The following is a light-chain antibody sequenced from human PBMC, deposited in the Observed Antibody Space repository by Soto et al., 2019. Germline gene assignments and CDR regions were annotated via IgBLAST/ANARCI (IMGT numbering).Light chain of an antibody. CDR3: QRYGSSPPLT. J-gene: IGKJ4*01. CDR1: QSVSSSY. Sequence: EIVLMQSPGTLSLSPGERATLSCRASQSVSSSYLAWYQQKPGQAPRLLIAGASSRATGIPDRFSGSGAGTNFTLTISRLEPADYAVYYCQRYGSSPPLTFGGGTKVEIK. V-gene: IGKV3-20*01. CDR2: GAS.